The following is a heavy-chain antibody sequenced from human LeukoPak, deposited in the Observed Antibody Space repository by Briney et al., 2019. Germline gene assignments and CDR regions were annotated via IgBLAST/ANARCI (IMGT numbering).Heavy chain of an antibody. CDR1: GGPISSYY. V-gene: IGHV4-59*08. CDR3: ASVDTAMVTWRYFDY. Sequence: PSETLSLTCSVSGGPISSYYWSWIRQPPGKGLEWIGYMYDSGSTNYNPSLKSRVTISVDTSKNQFSLKLSSVTAADTAVYYCASVDTAMVTWRYFDYWGQGTLVTVSS. CDR2: MYDSGST. J-gene: IGHJ4*02. D-gene: IGHD5-18*01.